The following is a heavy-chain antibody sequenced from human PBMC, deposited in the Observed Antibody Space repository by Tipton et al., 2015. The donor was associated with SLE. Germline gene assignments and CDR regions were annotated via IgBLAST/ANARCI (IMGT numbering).Heavy chain of an antibody. V-gene: IGHV4-59*01. CDR1: GGSISNYY. Sequence: LRLSCTVSGGSISNYYWNWIRQPPGKGLEWIGYIYYSGTTKYNPSLKSRVTISIDTSKTHFSLKLSSVTAADTAVYYCARYDCASSGYQIFEYWGQGTPVTVSS. CDR3: ARYDCASSGYQIFEY. D-gene: IGHD3-22*01. CDR2: IYYSGTT. J-gene: IGHJ4*02.